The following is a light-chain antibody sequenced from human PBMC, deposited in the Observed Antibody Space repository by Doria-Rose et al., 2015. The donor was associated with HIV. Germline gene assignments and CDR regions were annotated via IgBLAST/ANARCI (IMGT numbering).Light chain of an antibody. J-gene: IGKJ4*01. V-gene: IGKV1-39*01. CDR1: QSTGSF. CDR2: AAS. Sequence: IQMTQSPSSLSASVGDRVTITCRASQSTGSFLNWYQQKPGKAPKLLIYAASSLQNGVPSMFSGSGSETDFTLTISSLQPEDFATYFCQQSYSTPLTFGGGTKVEIK. CDR3: QQSYSTPLT.